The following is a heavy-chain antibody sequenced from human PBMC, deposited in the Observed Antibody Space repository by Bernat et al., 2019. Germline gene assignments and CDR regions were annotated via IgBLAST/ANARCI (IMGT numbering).Heavy chain of an antibody. V-gene: IGHV3-23*01. D-gene: IGHD1-26*01. J-gene: IGHJ4*02. CDR1: GFTFKNYA. CDR2: ITGGGGDT. CDR3: VKGSDISRPYYFDY. Sequence: EVQLLESGGGLVQPGGSLRLSCAASGFTFKNYAMSWVRQSPGMGLEWVSAITGGGGDTFHSDSVKGRFTISRDNSRDTLYLQMMSLRAEDTAMYHCVKGSDISRPYYFDYWGQGALVTVSS.